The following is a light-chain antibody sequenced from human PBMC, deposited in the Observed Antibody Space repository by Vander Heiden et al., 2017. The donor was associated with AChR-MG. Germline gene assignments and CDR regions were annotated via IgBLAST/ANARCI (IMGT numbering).Light chain of an antibody. Sequence: EIVLTQSPGTLSLSPGERATLSCRASQSVSSSYLAWYQQKPGQAPRLTIFGASSRATGISDRFSGGGSGTDFTLTISRLEPEDFAVYYCHQYDSSPQTFGQGTKVEIK. CDR2: GAS. V-gene: IGKV3-20*01. CDR1: QSVSSSY. CDR3: HQYDSSPQT. J-gene: IGKJ1*01.